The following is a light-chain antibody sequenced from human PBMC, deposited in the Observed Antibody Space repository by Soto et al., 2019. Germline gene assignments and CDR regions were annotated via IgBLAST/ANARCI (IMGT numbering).Light chain of an antibody. Sequence: VLTQSPGTLSLSPGERATLSCRASQTLSSRHLAWYQQKPGQAPRLLIYGSSSRATDIPDRFSGSGSGTDFTLTISTLEPEDFAXYXCQQYGYSRTFGQGTKVDIK. V-gene: IGKV3-20*01. CDR2: GSS. J-gene: IGKJ1*01. CDR1: QTLSSRH. CDR3: QQYGYSRT.